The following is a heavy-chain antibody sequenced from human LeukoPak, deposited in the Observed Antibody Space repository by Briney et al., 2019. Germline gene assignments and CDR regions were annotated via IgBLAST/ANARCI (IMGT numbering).Heavy chain of an antibody. CDR1: GRSFSGYY. J-gene: IGHJ4*02. V-gene: IGHV4-34*01. Sequence: SETLSLTCAVYGRSFSGYYWTWIRQTPGKGLERIGEINHSGITDYNPSLRSRVTISVDTSKNQFSLKLSSVTAADTAVYYCARGTLLFYAVYWGQGTLVTVSS. CDR2: INHSGIT. D-gene: IGHD3-16*01. CDR3: ARGTLLFYAVY.